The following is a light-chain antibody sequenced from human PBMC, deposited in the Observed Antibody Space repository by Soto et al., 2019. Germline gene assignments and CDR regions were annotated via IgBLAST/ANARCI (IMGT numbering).Light chain of an antibody. J-gene: IGKJ1*01. CDR1: QSVGNNY. Sequence: EIVLTQSPGTLSLSPGERATLSCRASQSVGNNYVAWYQQKPGQAPRLLIHDASSRATGIPDRFSGSGSGTDFTLTMSKLELEDFAVYFCQQCDTSPLTFGRGTGVDIK. CDR2: DAS. V-gene: IGKV3-20*01. CDR3: QQCDTSPLT.